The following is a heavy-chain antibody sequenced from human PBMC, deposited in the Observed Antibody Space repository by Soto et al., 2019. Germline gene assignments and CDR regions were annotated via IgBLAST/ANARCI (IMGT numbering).Heavy chain of an antibody. CDR2: IYYSGST. CDR1: GGSISSSSYY. D-gene: IGHD3-10*01. J-gene: IGHJ3*02. Sequence: SETLSLTCTVSGGSISSSSYYWGWIRQPPGKGLEWIGSIYYSGSTYYNPSLKSRVTISVDTSKNQFSLKLSSVTAADTAVYYCASKWSGSGSYPAPNAFDIWGQGTMVTVSS. V-gene: IGHV4-39*07. CDR3: ASKWSGSGSYPAPNAFDI.